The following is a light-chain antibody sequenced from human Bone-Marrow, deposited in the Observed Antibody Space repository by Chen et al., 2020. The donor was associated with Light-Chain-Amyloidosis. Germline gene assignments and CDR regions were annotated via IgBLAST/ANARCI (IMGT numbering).Light chain of an antibody. J-gene: IGLJ2*01. V-gene: IGLV3-25*03. CDR2: RDT. Sequence: SYDRPQPPSVSLSPGQTARITCSGDDLPTKYAYWYQQKPGQAPVLVIHRDTERPSGISERFSGSSSGTTATLTISGVQAEDEADYHCQSADSSGTYEVIFGGGTKLTVL. CDR3: QSADSSGTYEVI. CDR1: DLPTKY.